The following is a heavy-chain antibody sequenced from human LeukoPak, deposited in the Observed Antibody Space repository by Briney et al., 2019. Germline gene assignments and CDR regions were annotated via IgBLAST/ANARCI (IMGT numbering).Heavy chain of an antibody. D-gene: IGHD5-24*01. V-gene: IGHV4-59*01. Sequence: KTSETLSLTCTVSGASMTNYYWAWIRQPPGKGLEWIDYIYYSGSTNYNPSLKSRVTISVDTSKNQFSLKLSSVTAADTAVYYCARGNGYNYYWGQGTLVTVSS. J-gene: IGHJ4*02. CDR1: GASMTNYY. CDR2: IYYSGST. CDR3: ARGNGYNYY.